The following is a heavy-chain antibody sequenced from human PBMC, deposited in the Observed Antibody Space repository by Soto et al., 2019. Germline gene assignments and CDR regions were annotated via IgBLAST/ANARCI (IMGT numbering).Heavy chain of an antibody. V-gene: IGHV4-61*08. CDR2: IYYSGST. J-gene: IGHJ3*02. D-gene: IGHD3-10*01. CDR3: AILITMVRGVIISWDAFDI. CDR1: GGSISSGGYY. Sequence: PSETLSLTCAVSGGSISSGGYYWSWIRQPPGKGLEWIGYIYYSGSTNYNPSLKSRVTISVDTSKNQFSLKLSSVTAADTAVYYCAILITMVRGVIISWDAFDIWGQGTMVTVSS.